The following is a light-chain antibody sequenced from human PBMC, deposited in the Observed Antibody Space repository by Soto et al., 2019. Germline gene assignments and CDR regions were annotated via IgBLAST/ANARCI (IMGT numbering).Light chain of an antibody. J-gene: IGKJ5*01. Sequence: IGLTQTRAGVCGSAEESGSRSCRASESVSITLAWYQQKPGQPPRLLIYDASTRATGVPARFSGSGSGTAFTLTISSLQSEALAIYYCQQYHNWAAFRQGTRLEI. CDR3: QQYHNWAA. CDR1: ESVSIT. V-gene: IGKV3-15*01. CDR2: DAS.